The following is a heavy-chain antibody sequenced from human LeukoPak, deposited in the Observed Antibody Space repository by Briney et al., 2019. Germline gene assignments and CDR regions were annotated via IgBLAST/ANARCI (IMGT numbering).Heavy chain of an antibody. CDR3: ASAYYDILGGHFDY. D-gene: IGHD3-9*01. CDR1: YGSISDISYY. CDR2: IYYSGRT. J-gene: IGHJ4*02. V-gene: IGHV4-39*07. Sequence: SETLSLTCTVSYGSISDISYYWGWTRQPPGKGLEWIGSIYYSGRTYYNSSLKSRVTISVDTSKNQFSLKVTSVTAADTAVYYCASAYYDILGGHFDYWGQGTLVTVSS.